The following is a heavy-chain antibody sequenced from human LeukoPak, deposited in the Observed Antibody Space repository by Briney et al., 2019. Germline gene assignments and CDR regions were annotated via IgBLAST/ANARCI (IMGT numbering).Heavy chain of an antibody. CDR1: GFTFSSYG. Sequence: PGGSLRLSCAASGFTFSSYGMHWVRQAPGKGLEWVAVIWYDGSNKYYADSVKGRFTISRDNSKNTLYLQMNSLRAEDTAVYYCARAVRTGFKAYGMDVWGQGTTVTVSS. D-gene: IGHD1-14*01. CDR3: ARAVRTGFKAYGMDV. CDR2: IWYDGSNK. J-gene: IGHJ6*02. V-gene: IGHV3-30*19.